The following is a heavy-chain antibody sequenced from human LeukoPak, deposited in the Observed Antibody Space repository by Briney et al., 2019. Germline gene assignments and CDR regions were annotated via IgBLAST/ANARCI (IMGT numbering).Heavy chain of an antibody. D-gene: IGHD6-19*01. CDR2: ISGDGATT. CDR1: GSTFSSYG. J-gene: IGHJ4*02. V-gene: IGHV3-23*01. CDR3: AKASRQGAVASPLDY. Sequence: GGSLRLSCAASGSTFSSYGMSWVRQAPGKGLEWVSAISGDGATTYYADSVKGRFTISRDNSKDTLFLQMNSLRAEDTAVYYCAKASRQGAVASPLDYWGQGTLVTVSS.